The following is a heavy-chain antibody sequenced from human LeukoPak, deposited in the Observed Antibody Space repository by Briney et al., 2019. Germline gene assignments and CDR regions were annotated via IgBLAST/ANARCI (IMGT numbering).Heavy chain of an antibody. CDR2: IYSGGST. CDR3: ARGPSKLGYYYYGMDV. Sequence: PGGSLRLSCAASGFTVSSNYMSWVRQAPGKGLEWVSVIYSGGSTYYADSVKGRFTISRDNSKNTLYLQMNSLRAEDTAVYYCARGPSKLGYYYYGMDVWGQGTTVTVSS. V-gene: IGHV3-66*01. D-gene: IGHD3-16*01. CDR1: GFTVSSNY. J-gene: IGHJ6*02.